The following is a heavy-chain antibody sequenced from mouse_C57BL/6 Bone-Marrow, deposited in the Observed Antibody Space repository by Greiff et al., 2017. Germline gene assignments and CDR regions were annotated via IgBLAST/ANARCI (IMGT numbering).Heavy chain of an antibody. J-gene: IGHJ4*01. CDR1: GYTFTSYW. V-gene: IGHV1-72*01. Sequence: QVQLQQPGAELVKPGASVKLSCKASGYTFTSYWMHWVKQRPGRGLEWIGRIDPNSGGTKYNEKFKSKATLTVDKPSSTAYMQLSSLTSEDSAVYYCARLQIYYDYDGGDYYAMDYWGQGTSVTVSS. D-gene: IGHD2-4*01. CDR3: ARLQIYYDYDGGDYYAMDY. CDR2: IDPNSGGT.